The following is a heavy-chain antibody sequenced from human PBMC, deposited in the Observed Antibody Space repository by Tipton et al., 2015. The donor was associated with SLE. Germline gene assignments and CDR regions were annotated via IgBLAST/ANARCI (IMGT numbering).Heavy chain of an antibody. CDR3: ARSHCSSPSCAASYYFDV. D-gene: IGHD2-2*01. J-gene: IGHJ6*03. CDR1: GGSIGSGTYY. V-gene: IGHV4-61*02. Sequence: TLSLTCTVSGGSIGSGTYYWSWIRQPAGKGLEWIGRIYTSGSANYNPSLKSRVTISVDTSKNQFSLKLSSVTAADTAVYYCARSHCSSPSCAASYYFDVRGKGTSPTLPS. CDR2: IYTSGSA.